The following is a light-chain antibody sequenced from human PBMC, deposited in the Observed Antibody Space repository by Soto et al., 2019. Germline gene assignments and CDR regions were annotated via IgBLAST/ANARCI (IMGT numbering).Light chain of an antibody. CDR1: QSVNSTS. CDR3: QRYYASLWT. V-gene: IGKV3-20*01. CDR2: GAS. Sequence: EIVLTQSPGTLYLSPGERATRSCRASQSVNSTSLAWYQQKPGQAPRLLIHGASSRATVIPDRFSCSGSGTDFTLTISRLEPEDFAVYFCQRYYASLWTFGQGTKVEI. J-gene: IGKJ1*01.